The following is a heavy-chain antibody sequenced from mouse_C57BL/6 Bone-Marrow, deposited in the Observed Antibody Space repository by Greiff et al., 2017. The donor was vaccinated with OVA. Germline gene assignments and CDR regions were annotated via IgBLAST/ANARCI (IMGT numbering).Heavy chain of an antibody. CDR3: ARKNSTSLSLAY. J-gene: IGHJ3*01. Sequence: VKLMESGPGLVQPSQSLSITCTVSGFSLTSYGVHWVRQSPGKGLEWLGVIWSGGSTDYNAAFISRLSISKDNSKSQVFFKMNSLQADDTAIYYCARKNSTSLSLAYWGQGTLVTVSA. CDR2: IWSGGST. V-gene: IGHV2-2*01. D-gene: IGHD6-5*01. CDR1: GFSLTSYG.